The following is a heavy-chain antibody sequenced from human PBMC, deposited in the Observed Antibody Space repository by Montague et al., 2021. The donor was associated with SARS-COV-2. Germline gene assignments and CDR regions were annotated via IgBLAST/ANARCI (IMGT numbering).Heavy chain of an antibody. V-gene: IGHV4-61*08. D-gene: IGHD6-13*01. CDR2: IYYSGST. CDR3: ARVSLAAADTRSDY. CDR1: GGSASSGGYY. J-gene: IGHJ4*02. Sequence: SETLSLTCTVSGGSASSGGYYWSWIRQPPGKGLEWIGYIYYSGSTNYNPSLKSRVTISLDTSKNQFSLKLTSVTAADMAVYYCARVSLAAADTRSDYWGQGTLVTVSS.